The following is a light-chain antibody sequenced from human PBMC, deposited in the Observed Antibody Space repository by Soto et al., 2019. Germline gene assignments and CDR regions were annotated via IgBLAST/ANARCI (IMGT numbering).Light chain of an antibody. CDR3: SSYTRSSTLV. CDR2: EVS. Sequence: QSALTQPASVSGSPGQSITISCTGTSSDVGGYNYVSWYQQHPGKAPKLMISEVSNRPSGVSNRFSGSKSGNTASLTISGHQAEDEADYYCSSYTRSSTLVFGGGTKRT. CDR1: SSDVGGYNY. J-gene: IGLJ2*01. V-gene: IGLV2-14*01.